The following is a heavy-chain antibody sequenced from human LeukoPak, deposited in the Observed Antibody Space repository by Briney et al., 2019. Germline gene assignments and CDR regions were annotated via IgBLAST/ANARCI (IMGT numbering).Heavy chain of an antibody. CDR1: GYTFTSYA. CDR3: AREGLHDYGDYGALAGY. V-gene: IGHV7-4-1*02. J-gene: IGHJ4*02. Sequence: GASVKVSCKASGYTFTSYAMNWVRQAPGQGLEWMGWINTNTGNPTYAQGFTGRFVFSLDTSVSTAYLQISSLKAEDTAVYYCAREGLHDYGDYGALAGYWGQGTLVTVSS. CDR2: INTNTGNP. D-gene: IGHD4-17*01.